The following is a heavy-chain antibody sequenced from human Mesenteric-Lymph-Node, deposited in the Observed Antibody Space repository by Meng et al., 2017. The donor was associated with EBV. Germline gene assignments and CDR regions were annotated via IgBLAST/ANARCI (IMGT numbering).Heavy chain of an antibody. V-gene: IGHV2-5*02. CDR2: VYWDDDK. Sequence: HITLKESGPTLGKPTQTPTLTCTFSGFSLTTRGVAVGWIRQPPGGALEWLALVYWDDDKRYSPSLKSRLTITKDTSKNQVVLTMTNMDPVDTATYYCAHQGFSTSFGYWGQGTLVTVSS. J-gene: IGHJ4*02. CDR1: GFSLTTRGVA. D-gene: IGHD2-2*01. CDR3: AHQGFSTSFGY.